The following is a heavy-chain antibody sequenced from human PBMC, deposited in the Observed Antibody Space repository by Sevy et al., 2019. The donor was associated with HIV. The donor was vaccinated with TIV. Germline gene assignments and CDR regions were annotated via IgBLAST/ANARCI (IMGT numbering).Heavy chain of an antibody. D-gene: IGHD6-13*01. CDR3: STHAGIEAAGRGFNY. Sequence: GGSLRLSCAASGFTFSDHYMEWVRQAPGKGLEWVGRTRTKADGYTTEYAASVKGRFTISRDDSENSLYLQMNSLKTEDTAVYYCSTHAGIEAAGRGFNYWGQGALVTVSS. CDR1: GFTFSDHY. V-gene: IGHV3-72*01. J-gene: IGHJ4*02. CDR2: TRTKADGYTT.